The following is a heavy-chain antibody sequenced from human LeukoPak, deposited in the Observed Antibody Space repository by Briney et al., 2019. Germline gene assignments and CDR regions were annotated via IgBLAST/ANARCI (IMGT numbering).Heavy chain of an antibody. V-gene: IGHV4-39*01. CDR1: GGSISSSSYY. J-gene: IGHJ5*02. D-gene: IGHD1-7*01. Sequence: PSETLSLTCTVSGGSISSSSYYWGWIRQPPGKGLEWIGSIYYSGSTYYNPSLKSRVTISVDTSKNQFSLKLSSATAADTAVYYCARWRVITGTRRDWFDPWGQGTLVTVSS. CDR2: IYYSGST. CDR3: ARWRVITGTRRDWFDP.